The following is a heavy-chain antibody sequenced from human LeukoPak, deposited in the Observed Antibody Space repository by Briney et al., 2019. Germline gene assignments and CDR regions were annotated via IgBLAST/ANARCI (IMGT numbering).Heavy chain of an antibody. CDR2: IIPIFGTA. CDR1: GGTFSSYA. CDR3: ARVEPGYCSSTSCYPPYYFDX. J-gene: IGHJ4*02. V-gene: IGHV1-69*05. Sequence: ASVKVSCKASGGTFSSYAISWVRQAPGQGLEWMGGIIPIFGTANYAQKFQGKVTITTDESTSTAYMELSSLRSEDTAVYYCARVEPGYCSSTSCYPPYYFDXXXQGTLVTVSS. D-gene: IGHD2-2*03.